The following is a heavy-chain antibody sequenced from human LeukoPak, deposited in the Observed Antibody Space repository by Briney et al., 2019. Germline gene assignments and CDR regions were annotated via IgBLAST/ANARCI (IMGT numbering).Heavy chain of an antibody. V-gene: IGHV1-69*01. D-gene: IGHD3/OR15-3a*01. CDR1: GGTFSIYA. Sequence: GAAVTLTCKASGGTFSIYAISWVRQPPGQGHEWMGVIIPIFGTANYAQKFQGRVTITADESTSTAYMELSSLRSEDTAVYYCARDKFGLDGQPAIFDYWGQGTLVTVSS. J-gene: IGHJ4*02. CDR3: ARDKFGLDGQPAIFDY. CDR2: IIPIFGTA.